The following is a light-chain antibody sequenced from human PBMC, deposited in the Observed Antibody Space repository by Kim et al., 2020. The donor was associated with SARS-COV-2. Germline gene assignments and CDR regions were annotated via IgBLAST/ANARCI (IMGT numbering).Light chain of an antibody. V-gene: IGKV3-20*01. CDR1: QSVSSSY. Sequence: LSPGERATLSCRASQSVSSSYLAWYQRKPGQAPRLLIYGASSRATGIPDRFSGSGSGTDFTLTISRLEPEDFAVYYCQQYGSSACTFGQGTKLEI. J-gene: IGKJ2*02. CDR2: GAS. CDR3: QQYGSSACT.